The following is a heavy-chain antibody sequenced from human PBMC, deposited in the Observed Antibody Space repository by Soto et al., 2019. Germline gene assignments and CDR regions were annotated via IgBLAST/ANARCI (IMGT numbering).Heavy chain of an antibody. CDR2: IRSKTNTYAT. CDR1: GFSFSDSA. J-gene: IGHJ3*01. CDR3: TSYCSATSCSEGSNWRFDAFDL. V-gene: IGHV3-73*01. D-gene: IGHD2-2*01. Sequence: GSLRLSCAATGFSFSDSAIHWVRQASGKGLEWVGRIRSKTNTYATAYGASVKGRFTISRDDSKNTAYLQMSSLKTDDTAVYYCTSYCSATSCSEGSNWRFDAFDLRGQGTMVTVSS.